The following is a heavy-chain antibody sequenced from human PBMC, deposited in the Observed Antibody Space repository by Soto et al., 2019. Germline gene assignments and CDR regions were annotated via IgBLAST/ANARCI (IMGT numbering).Heavy chain of an antibody. CDR2: ISAYNGNT. D-gene: IGHD6-19*01. CDR1: GYTFTSYV. V-gene: IGHV1-18*01. Sequence: QVQLVQSGAEVKKPGASVKVSCRASGYTFTSYVISWVRQAPAQGLEWMGWISAYNGNTNFAQKLQGRVTMTTDTSTSRAYRELRSLRSDDTAVYYCARVVATVAGPYGMDVWGQGTTVTVSS. CDR3: ARVVATVAGPYGMDV. J-gene: IGHJ6*02.